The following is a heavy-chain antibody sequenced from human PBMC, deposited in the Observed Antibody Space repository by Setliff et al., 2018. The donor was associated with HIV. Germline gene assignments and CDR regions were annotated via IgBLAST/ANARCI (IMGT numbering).Heavy chain of an antibody. J-gene: IGHJ3*02. D-gene: IGHD3-9*01. CDR1: GYTFTSYG. Sequence: ASVKVSCKASGYTFTSYGISWVRQAPGQGLEWVGRINPNSGDTNFARRFQGRITMTRDTSISTAYLDLNRLRSDDTAVYYCAREYDVLTGYYISAFDIWGQGTMVTVSS. V-gene: IGHV1-2*06. CDR2: INPNSGDT. CDR3: AREYDVLTGYYISAFDI.